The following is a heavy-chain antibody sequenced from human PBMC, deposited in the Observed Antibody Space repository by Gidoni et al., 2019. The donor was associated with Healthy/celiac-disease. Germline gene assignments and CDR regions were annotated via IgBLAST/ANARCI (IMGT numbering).Heavy chain of an antibody. D-gene: IGHD6-19*01. CDR3: ARAGYSSGWYGY. CDR2: IYYSGST. Sequence: QVQLQESGPGLVQPSETLSLTCTVAEGSISSYYWSWIRQPPGKGLEWIGYIYYSGSTNYNPSLKRRVTISVDTSKNQFSLKLSSVTAADTVVYDCARAGYSSGWYGYWGQGTLVTVSS. V-gene: IGHV4-59*01. J-gene: IGHJ4*02. CDR1: EGSISSYY.